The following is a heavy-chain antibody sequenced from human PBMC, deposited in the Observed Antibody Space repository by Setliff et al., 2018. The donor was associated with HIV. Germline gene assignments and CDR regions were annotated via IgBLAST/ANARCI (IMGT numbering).Heavy chain of an antibody. CDR3: AKDLGVSYYNSWRNYYGMDV. CDR1: GFTFNNYA. J-gene: IGHJ6*02. V-gene: IGHV3-30*04. D-gene: IGHD3-3*01. Sequence: GGSLRLSCAASGFTFNNYAIHWVRQAPGKGLEWVALISYDGTYKYYAGSVKGRFTISRDNSRNTLYLQMNSLRAEDTGVYYSAKDLGVSYYNSWRNYYGMDVWGQGTTVTVSS. CDR2: ISYDGTYK.